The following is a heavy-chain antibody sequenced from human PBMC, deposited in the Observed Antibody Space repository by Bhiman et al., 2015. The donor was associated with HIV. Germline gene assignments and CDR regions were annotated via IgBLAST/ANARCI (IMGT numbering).Heavy chain of an antibody. CDR3: TRPRIEVLPAGAFDI. CDR2: ISSDGSNK. V-gene: IGHV3-30*04. Sequence: QVQLVESGGGVVQPGRSLRLSCAASKFTFSNYAIHWVRQAPGKGLEWVAVISSDGSNKYYADSVKGRFTISRDNSKNTLYLQMNSLRSDDTAVYHCTRPRIEVLPAGAFDIWGPGTKVTVSS. D-gene: IGHD2-2*01. J-gene: IGHJ3*02. CDR1: KFTFSNYA.